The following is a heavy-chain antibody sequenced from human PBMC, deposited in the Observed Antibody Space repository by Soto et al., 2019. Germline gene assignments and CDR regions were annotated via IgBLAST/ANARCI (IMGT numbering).Heavy chain of an antibody. V-gene: IGHV4-39*07. Sequence: SQTNRLSYTVSGGNISDSSCCWGWMRQPPGKGLEWIASFFIGGNTYYNPSLKSRVTVSTDTSISTTYMELSSLTSEDTAVYYCARAALGIIVAPDFWGQGTLVTASS. J-gene: IGHJ4*02. CDR1: GGNISDSSCC. D-gene: IGHD3-22*01. CDR3: ARAALGIIVAPDF. CDR2: FFIGGNT.